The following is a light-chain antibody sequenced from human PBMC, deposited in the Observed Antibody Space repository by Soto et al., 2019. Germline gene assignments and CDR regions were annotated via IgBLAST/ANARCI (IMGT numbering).Light chain of an antibody. CDR3: QQYNNWPRGFT. J-gene: IGKJ3*01. Sequence: EIVMTQSPATLSVSPGERATLSCRASQSVSSNLAWYQQKPGQAPRLLIYGASTRATGIPARFSGSGSGTEFTLTISSLQSEDFAVDYCQQYNNWPRGFTFGPGTKVDIK. CDR2: GAS. V-gene: IGKV3-15*01. CDR1: QSVSSN.